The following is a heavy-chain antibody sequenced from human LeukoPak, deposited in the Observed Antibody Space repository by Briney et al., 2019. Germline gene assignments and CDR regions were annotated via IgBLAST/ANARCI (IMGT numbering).Heavy chain of an antibody. V-gene: IGHV1-18*04. CDR3: ARDASPWLVSFIWFDP. J-gene: IGHJ5*02. CDR2: ISAYNGNT. D-gene: IGHD6-19*01. Sequence: GASVKVSCKASGYTFTSYGISWVRQAPGQGLEWMGWISAYNGNTNYAQKLQGRVTMTTDTSTSTAYMELRSLRSDDTAVYYCARDASPWLVSFIWFDPWGQGTPVTVSS. CDR1: GYTFTSYG.